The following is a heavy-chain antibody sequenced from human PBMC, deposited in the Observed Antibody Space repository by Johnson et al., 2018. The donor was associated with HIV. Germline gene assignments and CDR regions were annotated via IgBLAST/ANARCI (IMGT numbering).Heavy chain of an antibody. D-gene: IGHD2-21*01. Sequence: QVQLVESGGGVVRPGRSLRLSCAASGFRFDDYGMTWVRQAPGKGLEWVAFIRYDGSNKYYADSVQGRFTISQDKSENTLYLQMNSLRYEDTAVYYCAKSIVVVIAGNKEDAFDVWGQGTVVTVSS. J-gene: IGHJ3*01. CDR2: IRYDGSNK. CDR1: GFRFDDYG. CDR3: AKSIVVVIAGNKEDAFDV. V-gene: IGHV3-30*02.